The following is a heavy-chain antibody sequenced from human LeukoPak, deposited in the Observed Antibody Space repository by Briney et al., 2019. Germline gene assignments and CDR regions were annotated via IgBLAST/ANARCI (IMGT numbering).Heavy chain of an antibody. CDR2: INHSGST. D-gene: IGHD5-18*01. CDR1: GGSFSGYY. CDR3: ARRYGRGYSYGRYFDY. J-gene: IGHJ4*02. Sequence: SETLSLTCAVYGGSFSGYYWSWIRQPPGKGLEWIGEINHSGSTNYNPSLKSRVTISVDTSKNQFSLKLSSVTAADTAVYYCARRYGRGYSYGRYFDYWGQGTLVTVSS. V-gene: IGHV4-34*01.